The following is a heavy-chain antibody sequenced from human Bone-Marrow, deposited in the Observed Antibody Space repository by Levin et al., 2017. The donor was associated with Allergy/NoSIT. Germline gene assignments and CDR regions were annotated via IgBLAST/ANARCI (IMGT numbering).Heavy chain of an antibody. Sequence: SGGSLRLSCAASGFTFSSYAMHWVRQAPGKGLEWVAVISYDGSNKYYADSVKGRFTISRDNSKNTLYLQMNSLRAEDTAVYYCARGLGWNYRPLFDYWGQGTLVTVSS. CDR2: ISYDGSNK. CDR3: ARGLGWNYRPLFDY. D-gene: IGHD1-7*01. CDR1: GFTFSSYA. J-gene: IGHJ4*02. V-gene: IGHV3-30-3*01.